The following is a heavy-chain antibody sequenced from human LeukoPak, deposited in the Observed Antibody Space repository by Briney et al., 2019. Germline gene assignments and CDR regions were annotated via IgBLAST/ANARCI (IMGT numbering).Heavy chain of an antibody. CDR2: IKQDGSEK. Sequence: GGSLRLSCAASGFTFSSYWMSWVRQAPGKGLEWVANIKQDGSEKYYVDSVKGRFTISRDNAKNSLYLQMNSLRAEDTAVYYCARTYGDLYYYYYYGMDVWGQGTRSPSP. V-gene: IGHV3-7*01. CDR3: ARTYGDLYYYYYYGMDV. D-gene: IGHD4-17*01. CDR1: GFTFSSYW. J-gene: IGHJ6*02.